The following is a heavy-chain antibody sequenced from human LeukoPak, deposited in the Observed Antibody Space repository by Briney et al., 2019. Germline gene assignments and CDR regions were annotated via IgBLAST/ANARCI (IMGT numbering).Heavy chain of an antibody. CDR3: ARDPGSYYFDY. CDR2: ISYDGSNK. Sequence: PGGSLRLSCAASGFTFSSYAMHWVRQAPGKGLEWVAVISYDGSNKYYADSVKGRFTISRDNSKNTLHLQMNSLRAEDTAVYYCARDPGSYYFDYWGQGTLVTVSS. V-gene: IGHV3-30-3*01. D-gene: IGHD1-1*01. J-gene: IGHJ4*02. CDR1: GFTFSSYA.